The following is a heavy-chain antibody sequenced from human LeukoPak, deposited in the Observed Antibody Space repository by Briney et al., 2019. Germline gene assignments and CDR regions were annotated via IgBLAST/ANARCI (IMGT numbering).Heavy chain of an antibody. D-gene: IGHD3-22*01. CDR3: AKVLGYGDSSYWYFDL. CDR1: GFTVSSNY. V-gene: IGHV3-53*01. CDR2: IYSGGST. J-gene: IGHJ2*01. Sequence: PGGSLRLSCAASGFTVSSNYMSWVRQAPGKGLEWVSVIYSGGSTYYADSVKGRFTISRDNSKNTLYLQMNSLRAEDTAVYYCAKVLGYGDSSYWYFDLWGRGTLVTVSS.